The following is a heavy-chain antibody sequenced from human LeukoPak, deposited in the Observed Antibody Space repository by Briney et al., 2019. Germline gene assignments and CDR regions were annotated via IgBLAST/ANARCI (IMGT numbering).Heavy chain of an antibody. D-gene: IGHD2-15*01. Sequence: SETLSLTCAVSGGSISSSNWWSWVRQPPGKGLEWIGSIYYSGSTYYNPSLKSRVTISVDTSKNQFSLKLSSVTAADTAVYYCARRALVGGFYYFDYWGQGTLVTVSS. CDR1: GGSISSSNW. V-gene: IGHV4-39*01. J-gene: IGHJ4*02. CDR2: IYYSGST. CDR3: ARRALVGGFYYFDY.